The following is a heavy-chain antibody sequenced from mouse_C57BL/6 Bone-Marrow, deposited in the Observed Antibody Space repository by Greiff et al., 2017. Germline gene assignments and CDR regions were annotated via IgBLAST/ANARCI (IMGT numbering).Heavy chain of an antibody. CDR1: GYTFTSYW. D-gene: IGHD1-1*01. CDR2: IDPSDSET. CDR3: ARRGVIVAAADV. V-gene: IGHV1-52*01. Sequence: QVQLQQPGAELVRPGSSVKLSCKASGYTFTSYWMHWVKQRPIQGLEWIGNIDPSDSETHYNQKFKDKATLTVDKSSSTAYMQLSSLTSEDSAVYYCARRGVIVAAADVGGTGTTVTVSS. J-gene: IGHJ1*03.